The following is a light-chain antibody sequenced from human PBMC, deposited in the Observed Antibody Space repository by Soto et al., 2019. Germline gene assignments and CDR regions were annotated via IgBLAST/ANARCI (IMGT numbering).Light chain of an antibody. CDR2: GAS. CDR1: QSLSTN. V-gene: IGKV3-15*01. CDR3: QQYNTWPT. J-gene: IGKJ1*01. Sequence: EMLMTQSPATLSVSPVERATLSFWASQSLSTNLAWYQQKPGQAPRLLIYGASTRATGIPARFSGSVSGTKFTLTISSLQSEDFAVYYCQQYNTWPTFGQGTKVDIK.